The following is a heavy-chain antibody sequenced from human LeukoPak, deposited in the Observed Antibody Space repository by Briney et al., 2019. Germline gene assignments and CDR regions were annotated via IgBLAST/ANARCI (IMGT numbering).Heavy chain of an antibody. D-gene: IGHD3-22*01. V-gene: IGHV3-48*02. CDR3: ARDGDSSGYYAAFDI. Sequence: PGGSLRLSCAASGFTFSSYSMNWVRQAPGKGLEWHSYISSSSSIIYYADSVKGRFTISRDNAKNSLYLQMNSLRDEDTAVYYCARDGDSSGYYAAFDIWGQGTMVTVSS. J-gene: IGHJ3*02. CDR2: ISSSSSII. CDR1: GFTFSSYS.